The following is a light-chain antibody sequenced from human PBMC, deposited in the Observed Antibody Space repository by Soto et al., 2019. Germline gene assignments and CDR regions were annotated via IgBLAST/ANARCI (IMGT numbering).Light chain of an antibody. V-gene: IGKV1-39*01. CDR1: QSISSY. CDR3: QQGYSTPPT. CDR2: GAS. J-gene: IGKJ4*01. Sequence: DIQMTQSPSSLSASVGDRVTITCRASQSISSYLSWYQQRPGKAPHLLIYGASTLQSGVPSRFGGSGSGTHFTLTISSLQPEDFATYYCQQGYSTPPTFGGGTEVEIK.